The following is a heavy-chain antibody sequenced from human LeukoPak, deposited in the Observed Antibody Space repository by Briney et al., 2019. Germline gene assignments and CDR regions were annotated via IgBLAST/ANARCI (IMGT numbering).Heavy chain of an antibody. CDR1: GFTFSSYA. Sequence: GGSLRLSCAASGFTFSSYAMSWVRQAPGKGLEWVSGISGSGDNTYYADPVKGRFTISRDNSKNTLYVQVNSLGTEDTAAYYCAKGSYYDSSGSFYFDYWGQGTLVTVSS. J-gene: IGHJ4*02. V-gene: IGHV3-23*01. CDR2: ISGSGDNT. CDR3: AKGSYYDSSGSFYFDY. D-gene: IGHD3-22*01.